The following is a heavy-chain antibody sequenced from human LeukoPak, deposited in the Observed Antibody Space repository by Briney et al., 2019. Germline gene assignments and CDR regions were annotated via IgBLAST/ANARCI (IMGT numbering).Heavy chain of an antibody. J-gene: IGHJ6*03. V-gene: IGHV4-39*07. CDR3: ARGVDSSSYYYYMDV. D-gene: IGHD6-13*01. CDR1: GGSISSSSYY. Sequence: SETLSLACTVSGGSISSSSYYWGWIRQPPGKGLEWIGSIYYSGSTYYNPSLKSRVTISVDTSKNQFSLKLSSVTAADTAVYYCARGVDSSSYYYYMDVWGKGTTVTISS. CDR2: IYYSGST.